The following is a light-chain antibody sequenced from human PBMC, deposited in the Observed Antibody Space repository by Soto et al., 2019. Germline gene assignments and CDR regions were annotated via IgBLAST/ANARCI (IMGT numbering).Light chain of an antibody. CDR2: AAS. V-gene: IGKV1-9*01. Sequence: DIQLTQGGAFRSASEGYRVTLTCRASQGISSYLAWYQQKPGKAPKLLMYAASTLQRGAPSRFSGSGSGTEFTLAISSLQPEDFATYYCQQFNDYPITFGQGTRLEIK. CDR3: QQFNDYPIT. J-gene: IGKJ5*01. CDR1: QGISSY.